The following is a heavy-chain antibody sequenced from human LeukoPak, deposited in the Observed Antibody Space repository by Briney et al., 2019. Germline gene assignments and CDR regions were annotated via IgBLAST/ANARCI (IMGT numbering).Heavy chain of an antibody. J-gene: IGHJ3*01. CDR1: GFTFSNAC. Sequence: PGGPLRLSCAASGFTFSNACMNWVRQAPGKGLEWVSSISSSSSYIYYADSVKGRFTISRDNAKNSLYLQMNSLRAEDTAVYYCARVVGYQLLPHDAFDVWGQGTMVTVSS. V-gene: IGHV3-21*01. CDR2: ISSSSSYI. D-gene: IGHD2-2*01. CDR3: ARVVGYQLLPHDAFDV.